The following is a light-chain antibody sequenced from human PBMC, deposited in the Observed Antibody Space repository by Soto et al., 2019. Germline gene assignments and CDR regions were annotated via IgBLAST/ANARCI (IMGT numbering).Light chain of an antibody. CDR2: AVS. CDR1: QSVSSNY. Sequence: IVLRGSRGTQTLSPGERATLSCRAIQSVSSNYLAWYQQRPGQPPRLLIYAVSSRATGIPDRFSGSGSATDFTLTICRLESEDLAVCSRQPEVRSPTFSHRARLE. V-gene: IGKV3-20*01. J-gene: IGKJ5*01. CDR3: QPEVRSPT.